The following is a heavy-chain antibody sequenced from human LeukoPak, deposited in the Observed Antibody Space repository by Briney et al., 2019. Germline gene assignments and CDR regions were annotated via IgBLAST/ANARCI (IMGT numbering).Heavy chain of an antibody. CDR2: IIPILGIA. CDR3: ARDDYYYDSSGYYDLDY. J-gene: IGHJ4*02. D-gene: IGHD3-22*01. CDR1: GGTFSSYA. Sequence: ASVKVSCKASGGTFSSYAISWVRQAPGQGLEWMGRIIPILGIANYAQKFQGRVTITADKSTSTAYMELSSLGSEDTAVYYCARDDYYYDSSGYYDLDYWGQGTLVTVSS. V-gene: IGHV1-69*04.